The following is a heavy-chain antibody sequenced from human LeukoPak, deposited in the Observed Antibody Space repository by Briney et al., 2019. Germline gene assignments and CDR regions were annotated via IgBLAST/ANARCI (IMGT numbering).Heavy chain of an antibody. Sequence: SETLSLTCTVSGGSISSSSYYWGWIRQPPGKGLEWIGSIYYSGSTYYNPSLKSRVTISVDTSKNQFSLKLSSVTAADTAVYYCARQGRTLGVTGYRPSYYFDYWGQGTLVTVSS. CDR1: GGSISSSSYY. CDR2: IYYSGST. J-gene: IGHJ4*02. V-gene: IGHV4-39*01. CDR3: ARQGRTLGVTGYRPSYYFDY. D-gene: IGHD3-9*01.